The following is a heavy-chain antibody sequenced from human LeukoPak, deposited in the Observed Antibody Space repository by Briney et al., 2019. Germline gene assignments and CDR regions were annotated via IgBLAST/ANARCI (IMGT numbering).Heavy chain of an antibody. V-gene: IGHV4-59*01. CDR1: GGSISSYY. Sequence: SETLSLTCTVSGGSISSYYWSWIRQPPGKGLEWLGYIYYSGSTNYNPSLKSRVTISVDTSKNQFSLKLSSVTAADTAVYYCARGDDYGDALTFYFDYWGQGTLVTVSS. J-gene: IGHJ4*02. CDR2: IYYSGST. CDR3: ARGDDYGDALTFYFDY. D-gene: IGHD4-17*01.